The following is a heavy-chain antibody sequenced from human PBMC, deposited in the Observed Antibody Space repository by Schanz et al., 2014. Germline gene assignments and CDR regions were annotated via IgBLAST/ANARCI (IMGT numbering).Heavy chain of an antibody. CDR1: GFSFGTYA. CDR3: ARDSNGDDGYRFWFDS. D-gene: IGHD4-17*01. V-gene: IGHV3-48*01. CDR2: ITGTGTV. J-gene: IGHJ5*01. Sequence: EVHLVESGGGLVQPGGSLRLSCAASGFSFGTYAMSWVRQAPRKGLEWISYITGTGTVMYADSVKGRFTISRDNGKNSLSLQMNSLRVEDTAIYYCARDSNGDDGYRFWFDSWGQGILVTVSS.